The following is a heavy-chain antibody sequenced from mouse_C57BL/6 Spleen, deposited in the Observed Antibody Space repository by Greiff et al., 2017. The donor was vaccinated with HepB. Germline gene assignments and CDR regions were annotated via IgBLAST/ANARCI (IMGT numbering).Heavy chain of an antibody. J-gene: IGHJ3*01. CDR2: IYPGDGDT. V-gene: IGHV1-82*01. CDR3: ARGGFAY. CDR1: GYAFSSSW. Sequence: VLLQQSGPELVKPGASVKISCKASGYAFSSSWMNWVKQRPGKGLEWIGRIYPGDGDTNYNGKFKGKATLTADKSSSTAYMQLSSLTSEDSAVYCCARGGFAYWGQGTLVTVSA.